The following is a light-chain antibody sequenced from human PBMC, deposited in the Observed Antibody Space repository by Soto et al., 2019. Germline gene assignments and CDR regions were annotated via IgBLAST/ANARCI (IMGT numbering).Light chain of an antibody. CDR2: DVS. V-gene: IGLV2-14*01. J-gene: IGLJ1*01. CDR1: SSDVGSYNY. CDR3: SSYTSSSTLYV. Sequence: QFLLTKPASVFAPSGQSLTMSCAGTSSDVGSYNYVSWYQQHPGKAPKLMIYDVSNRPSGVSNRFSGSKSGNTASLTISGLQAEDEADYYCSSYTSSSTLYVFGTGTKVTVL.